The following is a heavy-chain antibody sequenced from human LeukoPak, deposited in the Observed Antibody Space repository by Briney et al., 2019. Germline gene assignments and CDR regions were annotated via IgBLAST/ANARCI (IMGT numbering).Heavy chain of an antibody. CDR3: ARDFYYYDSSGYLAYFDL. J-gene: IGHJ2*01. D-gene: IGHD3-22*01. V-gene: IGHV4-4*07. CDR2: IDTSGSN. Sequence: SETLSLTCTVYGGSISSSYWSWIRQPAGKGLEWIGDIDTSGSNTYNPSLKSRVTISVDKSKNQFSLKLSAVTAGDTVGYSCARDFYYYDSSGYLAYFDLWGRGTLVTVSS. CDR1: GGSISSSY.